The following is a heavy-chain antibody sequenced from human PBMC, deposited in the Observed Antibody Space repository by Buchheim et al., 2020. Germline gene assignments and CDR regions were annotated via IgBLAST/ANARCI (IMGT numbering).Heavy chain of an antibody. D-gene: IGHD4-11*01. CDR1: GFTFSSYS. CDR2: ISSSSSTI. Sequence: EVQLVESGGGLVQPGGSLRLSCAASGFTFSSYSMNWVRQAPGKGLEWVSYISSSSSTIYYADSVKGRFTISRDNAKNSLSLPMNSLRAEDTAVYYCARVAHDYSKPGLRVGGDYWGQGTL. J-gene: IGHJ4*02. CDR3: ARVAHDYSKPGLRVGGDY. V-gene: IGHV3-48*04.